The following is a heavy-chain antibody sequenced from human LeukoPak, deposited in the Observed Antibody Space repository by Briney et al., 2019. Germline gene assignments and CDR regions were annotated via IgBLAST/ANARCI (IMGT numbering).Heavy chain of an antibody. CDR3: ARDKGGGVDTALAY. J-gene: IGHJ4*02. V-gene: IGHV6-1*01. CDR2: TYYRSKWSN. CDR1: GDIVSSNSAT. D-gene: IGHD5-18*01. Sequence: SQTLSLTCAISGDIVSSNSATWNWIRQSPSRGLEWLGRTYYRSKWSNNYAVSVKSRITIIPDTSNNQFSLQLNSVTPEDTAVYYCARDKGGGVDTALAYWGQGTLVTVSS.